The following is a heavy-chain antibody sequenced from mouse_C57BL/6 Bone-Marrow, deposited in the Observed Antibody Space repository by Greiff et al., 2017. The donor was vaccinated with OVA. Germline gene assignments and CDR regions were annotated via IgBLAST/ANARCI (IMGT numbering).Heavy chain of an antibody. CDR3: ARVSTMVTTGSYWDFDV. D-gene: IGHD2-2*01. CDR1: GFNIKDYY. V-gene: IGHV14-2*01. Sequence: EVKLLESGAELVKPGASVKLSCTASGFNIKDYYMHWVKQRTEQGLEWIGRIDPEDGETKYAPKFQGKATITADTSSNTAYLQLSSLTSEDTAVYYCARVSTMVTTGSYWDFDVWGTGTTVTVSS. CDR2: IDPEDGET. J-gene: IGHJ1*03.